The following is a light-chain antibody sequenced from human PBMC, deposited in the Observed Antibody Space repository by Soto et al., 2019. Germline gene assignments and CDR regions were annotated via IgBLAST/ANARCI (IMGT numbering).Light chain of an antibody. J-gene: IGKJ1*01. CDR3: QQYNNWPRT. V-gene: IGKV3-15*01. CDR2: GAS. CDR1: QSVSSSY. Sequence: EIVLTQSPGTLSLSPGERATLYCRASQSVSSSYLAWYQQKPGQAPRLLIYGASTRATGIPARFSGSVSGTEFTLTISSLQSEDFAVYYCQQYNNWPRTFGQGTKVDIK.